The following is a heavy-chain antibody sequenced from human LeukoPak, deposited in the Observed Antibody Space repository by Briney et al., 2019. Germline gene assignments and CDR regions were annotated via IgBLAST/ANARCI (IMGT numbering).Heavy chain of an antibody. D-gene: IGHD3-22*01. V-gene: IGHV4-39*01. CDR1: GGSISSSSYY. CDR2: IYYSGST. CDR3: ASRDRPNYYDSSGYFAY. J-gene: IGHJ4*02. Sequence: SETLSLTCTVSGGSISSSSYYWGWIRQPPGKGLEWIGSIYYSGSTYYNPSLKSRVTISVDTSKNQFSLKVRSVTAAGTAVYYCASRDRPNYYDSSGYFAYWGQGTLVTVSS.